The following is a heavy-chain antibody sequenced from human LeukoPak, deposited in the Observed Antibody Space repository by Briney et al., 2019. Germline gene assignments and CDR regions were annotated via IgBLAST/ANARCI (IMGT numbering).Heavy chain of an antibody. Sequence: GGSLRLSCAASGFTFSSYAMSWVRQAPGEGLEWVSAISGSGGSTYYADSVKGRFTISRDNSKNTLYLQMNSLRAEDTAVYYCAKDPWEQQLVNWFDPWGQGTLVTVSS. J-gene: IGHJ5*02. CDR3: AKDPWEQQLVNWFDP. CDR1: GFTFSSYA. D-gene: IGHD6-13*01. V-gene: IGHV3-23*01. CDR2: ISGSGGST.